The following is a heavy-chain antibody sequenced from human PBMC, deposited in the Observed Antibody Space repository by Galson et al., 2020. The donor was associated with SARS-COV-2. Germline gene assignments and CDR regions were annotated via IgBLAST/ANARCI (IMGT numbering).Heavy chain of an antibody. CDR3: ARGSIVTPSAIQYFDY. CDR1: GVSLSGYY. J-gene: IGHJ4*02. CDR2: INHDGNI. D-gene: IGHD2-2*01. Sequence: SETLSLTCAVSGVSLSGYYWSWIRLPPGKGPEWIGEINHDGNINFNPPLKSRVSMSVDTSRNQVSLKMSSMTAADSGVYYCARGSIVTPSAIQYFDYWGQGALVTVSS. V-gene: IGHV4-34*01.